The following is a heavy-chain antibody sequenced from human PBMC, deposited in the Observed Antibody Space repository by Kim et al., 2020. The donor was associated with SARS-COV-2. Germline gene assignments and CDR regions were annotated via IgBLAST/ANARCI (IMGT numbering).Heavy chain of an antibody. D-gene: IGHD2-15*01. V-gene: IGHV4-59*08. CDR2: IYYDGDTST. Sequence: SETLSLTCTVSGVSISSTYYWSWIRQSPGKGLEWIGFIYYDGDTSTNYNPSLRSRVAISVDTSKNQFSLRLISLTGADSAFYYCARRGRVPAHGAFDIWGQGTLVTVSS. J-gene: IGHJ3*02. CDR3: ARRGRVPAHGAFDI. CDR1: GVSISSTYY.